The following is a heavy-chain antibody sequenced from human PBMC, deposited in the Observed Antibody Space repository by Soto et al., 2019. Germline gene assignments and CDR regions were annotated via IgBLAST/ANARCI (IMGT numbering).Heavy chain of an antibody. J-gene: IGHJ4*02. Sequence: PGESLKISCKGSGYSFTSYWIGWVRQMPGKGLEWMGIIYLGDSDTRYSPPFQGQVTISADKSISTAYLQWSSLKASDTAMYYCARQTYCSSTSCYTVGSWGQGTLVTVSS. CDR3: ARQTYCSSTSCYTVGS. CDR2: IYLGDSDT. CDR1: GYSFTSYW. V-gene: IGHV5-51*01. D-gene: IGHD2-2*02.